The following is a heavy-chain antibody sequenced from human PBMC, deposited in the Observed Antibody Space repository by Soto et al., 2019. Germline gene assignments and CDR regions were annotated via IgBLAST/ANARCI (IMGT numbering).Heavy chain of an antibody. D-gene: IGHD6-13*01. Sequence: GGSLRLSCAASGFTFSSYAMHWVLQAPGKGLEWVAVISYDGSNKYYADSVKGRFTISRDNSKNTLYLQMNSLRAEDTAVYYCAREQQQLVYYYYYGMDVWGQGTTVTVSS. V-gene: IGHV3-30-3*01. CDR3: AREQQQLVYYYYYGMDV. J-gene: IGHJ6*02. CDR2: ISYDGSNK. CDR1: GFTFSSYA.